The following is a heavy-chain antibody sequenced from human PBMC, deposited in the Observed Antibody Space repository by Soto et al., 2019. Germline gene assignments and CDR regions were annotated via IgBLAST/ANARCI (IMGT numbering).Heavy chain of an antibody. D-gene: IGHD2-21*02. CDR3: ARDLPYCGGDCLGSDYYYYYGMDV. CDR1: GYTFTSYY. CDR2: INPSGGST. Sequence: ASVKVSCKASGYTFTSYYMHWVRQAPGQGLEWMGIINPSGGSTSYAQKFQGRVTMTRDTSTSTVYMELSSLRSEDTAVYYCARDLPYCGGDCLGSDYYYYYGMDVWGQGTTVTVS. J-gene: IGHJ6*02. V-gene: IGHV1-46*01.